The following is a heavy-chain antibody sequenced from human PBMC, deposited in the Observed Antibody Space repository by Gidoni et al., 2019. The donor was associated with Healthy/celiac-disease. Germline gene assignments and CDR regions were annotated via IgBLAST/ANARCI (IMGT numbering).Heavy chain of an antibody. D-gene: IGHD5-12*01. Sequence: QVQLQQWGAGLLKPSETLSLTCAGHGGPFGGYSWRWIRQPPGKGLEWIGEINHSGSTNYNPSLKSRVTISVDTSKNQFSLKLSSVTASDTAVYYCGATIRSLWYYFDYWGQGTLVTVSS. CDR2: INHSGST. J-gene: IGHJ4*02. V-gene: IGHV4-34*01. CDR3: GATIRSLWYYFDY. CDR1: GGPFGGYS.